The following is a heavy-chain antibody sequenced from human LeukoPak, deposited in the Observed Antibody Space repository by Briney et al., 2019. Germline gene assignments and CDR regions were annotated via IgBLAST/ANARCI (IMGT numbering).Heavy chain of an antibody. CDR2: ISGSGGST. J-gene: IGHJ4*02. Sequence: GGSLRLSCSASGFTFSSSPVHWVRQAPGKGLEYVSSISGSGGSTHYADSVKGRLTISRNNSKNTLYLQLSSLRAEDTAVYYSVKRNLLTGFYDYWAQGTLVTVSS. V-gene: IGHV3-64D*06. CDR3: VKRNLLTGFYDY. CDR1: GFTFSSSP. D-gene: IGHD3-9*01.